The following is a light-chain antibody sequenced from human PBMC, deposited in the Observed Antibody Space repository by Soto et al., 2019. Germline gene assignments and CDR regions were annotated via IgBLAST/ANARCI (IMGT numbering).Light chain of an antibody. V-gene: IGKV3-20*01. Sequence: EIVLTQSPGTLSLSPGERATLSCRASQSVSNSYLAWYQQKPGQAPRLLIYGASSRATGIPDRFSGSGSGTDFTLTISSLQPDDFATYYCQQYNSYSVTFGQGTKVDIK. CDR3: QQYNSYSVT. J-gene: IGKJ1*01. CDR2: GAS. CDR1: QSVSNSY.